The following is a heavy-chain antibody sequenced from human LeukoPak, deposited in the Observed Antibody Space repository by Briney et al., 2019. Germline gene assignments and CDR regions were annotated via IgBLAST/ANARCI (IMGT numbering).Heavy chain of an antibody. CDR3: ARELGIDYYYYYGMDV. Sequence: ASVKVSCKASGYTFTSYDINWVRQATGQGLEWMGWMNPNSGDTGYAQKFQGRVTMTRNTSISTAYMELSSLRSEDTAVYYCARELGIDYYYYYGMDVWGQGTTVTVSS. CDR1: GYTFTSYD. J-gene: IGHJ6*02. V-gene: IGHV1-8*01. CDR2: MNPNSGDT. D-gene: IGHD7-27*01.